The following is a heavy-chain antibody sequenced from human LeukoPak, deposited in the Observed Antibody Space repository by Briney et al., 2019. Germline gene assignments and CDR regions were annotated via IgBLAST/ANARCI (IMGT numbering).Heavy chain of an antibody. V-gene: IGHV3-48*01. CDR1: GFTFSSYS. D-gene: IGHD1-26*01. J-gene: IGHJ3*02. CDR2: ITSSSSTI. Sequence: GGSLRLSCAASGFTFSSYSMNWVRQAPGKGLEWVSYITSSSSTIYYADSVKGRFTISRDNSKNTLYLQMNSLRAEDTAVYYCARVSPSLLQPYVFDIGGQGKMVTVSS. CDR3: ARVSPSLLQPYVFDI.